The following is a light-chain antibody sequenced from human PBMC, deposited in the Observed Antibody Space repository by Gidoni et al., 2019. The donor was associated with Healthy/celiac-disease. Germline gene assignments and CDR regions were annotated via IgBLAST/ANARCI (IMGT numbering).Light chain of an antibody. Sequence: EIVMTQSPATLSVSRGERATLSCRASHSVSSNLAWYQQKLGQAPRLVIYGASTRATGIPARFSGSGSGTEFTLTISSLQSEDFAVYFCQQYNNWPPYTFGQGTKLESK. CDR3: QQYNNWPPYT. CDR1: HSVSSN. V-gene: IGKV3-15*01. J-gene: IGKJ2*01. CDR2: GAS.